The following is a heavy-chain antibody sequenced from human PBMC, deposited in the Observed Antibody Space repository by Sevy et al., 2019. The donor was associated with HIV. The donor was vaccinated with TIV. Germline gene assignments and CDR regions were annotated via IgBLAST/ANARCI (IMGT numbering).Heavy chain of an antibody. V-gene: IGHV3-53*01. CDR1: GFTVSSNY. J-gene: IGHJ4*02. CDR3: ARDGGGCSGGSCYSSLSFDY. Sequence: GWSLRLSCAASGFTVSSNYMSWVRQAPGKGLEWVSVIYSGGSTYYADSVKGRFTISRDNSKNTLYLQMNSLRAEDTAVYYCARDGGGCSGGSCYSSLSFDYWGQGTLVTVSS. CDR2: IYSGGST. D-gene: IGHD2-15*01.